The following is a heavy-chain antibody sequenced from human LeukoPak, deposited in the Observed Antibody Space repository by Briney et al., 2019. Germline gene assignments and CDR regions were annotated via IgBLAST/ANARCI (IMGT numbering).Heavy chain of an antibody. J-gene: IGHJ6*04. CDR1: GYTFTSYG. CDR2: ISAYNGNT. V-gene: IGHV1-18*04. CDR3: ARLGYCSSTSCPRKYYYYGMDV. D-gene: IGHD2-2*03. Sequence: GASVKVSCKASGYTFTSYGISWVRQAPGQGLEWMGWISAYNGNTNYAQKLQGRVTMTTDTSTSTAYMELRSLRPDDTAVYYCARLGYCSSTSCPRKYYYYGMDVWGKGTTVTVSS.